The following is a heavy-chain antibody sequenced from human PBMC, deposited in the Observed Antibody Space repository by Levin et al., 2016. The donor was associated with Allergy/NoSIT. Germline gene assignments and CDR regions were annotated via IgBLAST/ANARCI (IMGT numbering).Heavy chain of an antibody. Sequence: IRQPPGKGLEWIGYINYSGSTKYNPSLKSRVTISEDTSKNQFSLKLSSVTAADTAVYYCARMGYCTNGVCYVFRYYGLDVWGQGTTVTVSS. CDR2: INYSGST. V-gene: IGHV4-59*01. CDR3: ARMGYCTNGVCYVFRYYGLDV. J-gene: IGHJ6*02. D-gene: IGHD2-8*01.